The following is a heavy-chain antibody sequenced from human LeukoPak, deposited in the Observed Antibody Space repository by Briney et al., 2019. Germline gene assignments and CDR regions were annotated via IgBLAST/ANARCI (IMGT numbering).Heavy chain of an antibody. CDR1: GFTVSSNY. CDR2: IYSGGST. CDR3: ARTAGYSSGWSSDP. J-gene: IGHJ5*02. Sequence: GGSLRLSCAASGFTVSSNYMSWVRQAPGKGLEWVSVIYSGGSTYYADSVKGRFTISRDNSKNTLYLQMNSLRAEDTAVYYCARTAGYSSGWSSDPWGQGTLVTVSS. D-gene: IGHD6-19*01. V-gene: IGHV3-66*01.